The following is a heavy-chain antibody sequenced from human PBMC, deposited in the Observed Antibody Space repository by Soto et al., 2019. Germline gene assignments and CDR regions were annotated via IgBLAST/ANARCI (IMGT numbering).Heavy chain of an antibody. CDR3: ARQWTTVTTDEHYYYYMDV. CDR2: IYYSGST. V-gene: IGHV4-39*01. D-gene: IGHD4-17*01. J-gene: IGHJ6*03. Sequence: ASETLSLTCTVSGGSISSSSYYWGWIRQPPGKGLEWIGSIYYSGSTYYNPSLKSRVTISVDTSKNQFSLKLSSVTAADTAVYYCARQWTTVTTDEHYYYYMDVWGKGTTVTVSS. CDR1: GGSISSSSYY.